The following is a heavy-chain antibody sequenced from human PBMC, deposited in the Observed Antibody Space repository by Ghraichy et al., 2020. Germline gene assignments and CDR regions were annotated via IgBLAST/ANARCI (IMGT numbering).Heavy chain of an antibody. Sequence: GGSLRLSCAASGFTFSSYSMNWVRQAPGKGLEWVSSISSSSSYIYYADSVKGRFTISRDNAKNSLYLQMNSLRAEDTAVYYCARDIRRYSSSWYGDDYWGQGTLVTVSS. CDR2: ISSSSSYI. J-gene: IGHJ4*02. D-gene: IGHD6-13*01. CDR3: ARDIRRYSSSWYGDDY. V-gene: IGHV3-21*01. CDR1: GFTFSSYS.